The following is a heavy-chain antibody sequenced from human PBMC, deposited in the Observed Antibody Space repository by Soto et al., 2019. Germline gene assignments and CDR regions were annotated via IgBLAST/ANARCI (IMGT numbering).Heavy chain of an antibody. V-gene: IGHV4-39*01. CDR3: ARHLYGDYSSFFDY. Sequence: PSETLSLTCTVSGGSISSSSYYWGWIRQPPGKGLEWIGSIYYSGSTYYNPSLKSRVTISVDTSKNQFSLKLSSVTAADTAVYYCARHLYGDYSSFFDYWDQGTLVTVSS. CDR1: GGSISSSSYY. J-gene: IGHJ4*02. D-gene: IGHD4-17*01. CDR2: IYYSGST.